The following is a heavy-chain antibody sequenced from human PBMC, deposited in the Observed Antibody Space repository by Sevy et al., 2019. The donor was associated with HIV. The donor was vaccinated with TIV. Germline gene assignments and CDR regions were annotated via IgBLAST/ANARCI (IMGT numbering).Heavy chain of an antibody. CDR1: GGSISSYY. CDR3: ALDLAITNHLSNWHYGMVV. D-gene: IGHD1-1*01. Sequence: SETLSLTCTVSGGSISSYYWSWIRQPPGKGLEWIGYIYYSGSTNYNPSLKSRVTISVDTSKNQFSLKLSSVTAAVSAVYYCALDLAITNHLSNWHYGMVVWGQGTTVTVSS. V-gene: IGHV4-59*01. CDR2: IYYSGST. J-gene: IGHJ6*02.